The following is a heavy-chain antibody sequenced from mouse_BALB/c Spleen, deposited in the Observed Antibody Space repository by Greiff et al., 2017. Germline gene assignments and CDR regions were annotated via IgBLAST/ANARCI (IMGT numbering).Heavy chain of an antibody. CDR1: GFTFSSYT. J-gene: IGHJ2*01. CDR3: TRDGAYYGNSLDY. D-gene: IGHD2-10*01. CDR2: ISSGGSYT. V-gene: IGHV5-6-4*01. Sequence: EVKVVESGGGLVKPGGSLKLSCAASGFTFSSYTMSWVRQTPENRLEWVATISSGGSYTYYPDSVKGRFTISRDTAKNTLYLQMSSLKSEDTAMYYCTRDGAYYGNSLDYWGQGTTLTVSS.